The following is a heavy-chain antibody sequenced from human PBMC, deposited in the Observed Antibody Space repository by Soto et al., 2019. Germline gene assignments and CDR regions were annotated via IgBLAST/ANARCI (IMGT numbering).Heavy chain of an antibody. Sequence: SVKVSCKASGGTFSSYAISWVRQAPGQGLEWMGGIIPIFGTANYAQKFQGRVTITADESTSTAYMELSSLRSEDTAVYYCARDRTAQRITIFGVVTPYYYYGMDVWGQGTTVTVSS. D-gene: IGHD3-3*01. CDR1: GGTFSSYA. V-gene: IGHV1-69*13. J-gene: IGHJ6*02. CDR2: IIPIFGTA. CDR3: ARDRTAQRITIFGVVTPYYYYGMDV.